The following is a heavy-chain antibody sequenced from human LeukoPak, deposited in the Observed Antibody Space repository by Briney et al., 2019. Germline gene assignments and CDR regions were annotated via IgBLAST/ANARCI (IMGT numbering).Heavy chain of an antibody. V-gene: IGHV3-48*03. CDR2: ISSGGSTI. Sequence: PGGSLRLSCAASGFTFTSYEMNWARQAPGKGLEWVSYISSGGSTIYYADSVKGRFTISRDNAKNSLYLQMNSLRAEDTAVYYCAREQSYYYDSSGYYYFDYWGQGTLVAVSS. CDR3: AREQSYYYDSSGYYYFDY. CDR1: GFTFTSYE. D-gene: IGHD3-22*01. J-gene: IGHJ4*02.